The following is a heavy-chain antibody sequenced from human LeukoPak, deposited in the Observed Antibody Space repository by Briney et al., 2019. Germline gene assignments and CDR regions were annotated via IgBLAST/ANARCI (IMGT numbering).Heavy chain of an antibody. Sequence: SETLSLTCTVSGGSISSYYWSWIRQPPGKGLEWIGSIYYSGSTYYNPSLKSRVTISVDTSKNQFSLKLSSVTAADTAVYYCASDGIVGATTTDYWGQGTLVTVSS. V-gene: IGHV4-59*12. CDR2: IYYSGST. CDR3: ASDGIVGATTTDY. D-gene: IGHD1-26*01. J-gene: IGHJ4*02. CDR1: GGSISSYY.